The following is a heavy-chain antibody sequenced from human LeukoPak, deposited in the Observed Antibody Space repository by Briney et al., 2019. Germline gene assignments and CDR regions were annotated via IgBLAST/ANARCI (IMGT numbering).Heavy chain of an antibody. D-gene: IGHD6-13*01. CDR3: AREGSSSWPRNANWFDP. V-gene: IGHV1-2*02. CDR2: VNPNSGGT. Sequence: GASVKVSCKASGYTFTSYDINWVRQAPGQGLEWMGWVNPNSGGTNYAQKFQGRVTMTRDTSISTAYMELSRLRSDDTAVYYCAREGSSSWPRNANWFDPWGQGTLVTVSS. J-gene: IGHJ5*02. CDR1: GYTFTSYD.